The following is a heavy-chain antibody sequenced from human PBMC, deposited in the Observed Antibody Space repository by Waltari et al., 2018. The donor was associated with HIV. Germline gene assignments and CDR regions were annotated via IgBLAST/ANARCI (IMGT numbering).Heavy chain of an antibody. CDR3: ARSFSGYSNYFDP. D-gene: IGHD4-4*01. CDR2: MSYSGST. J-gene: IGHJ5*02. Sequence: QLQLQESGPGLVKSSETLSLTCTVSGGSMTSSSYDWGWIRQPPGKGLEWIGRMSYSGSTYNNASLRGRLTISVDTSKNQFSLKLTSVTAADTAMYYCARSFSGYSNYFDPWGQGTLVTVSS. V-gene: IGHV4-39*01. CDR1: GGSMTSSSYD.